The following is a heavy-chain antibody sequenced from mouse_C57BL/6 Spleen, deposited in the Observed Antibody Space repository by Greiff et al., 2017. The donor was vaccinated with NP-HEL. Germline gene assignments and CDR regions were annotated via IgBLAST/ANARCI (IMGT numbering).Heavy chain of an antibody. D-gene: IGHD4-1*01. CDR3: ARYPPNWAYFDY. J-gene: IGHJ2*01. CDR1: GYAFRSYW. V-gene: IGHV1-80*01. CDR2: IYPGDGDT. Sequence: QVQLQQSGAELVKPGASVKISCKASGYAFRSYWLNWVKQRPGKGLEWIGQIYPGDGDTNYNGKFKGKATLTADKSSSTAYMQLSSLTSEDSAVYFCARYPPNWAYFDYWGQGTTLTVSS.